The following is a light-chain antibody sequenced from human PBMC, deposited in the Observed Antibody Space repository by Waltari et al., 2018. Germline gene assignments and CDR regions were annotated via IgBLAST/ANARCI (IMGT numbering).Light chain of an antibody. CDR3: QQYNDYPWT. CDR1: QSISSW. V-gene: IGKV1-5*03. J-gene: IGKJ1*01. Sequence: DIQMTQSPSTLSASVGDRVTITSRASQSISSWLAWYQQKSGKAPKLLIYKASNLESGVPSRFSGSGSGTEFTLTITSLQPDDFATYFCQQYNDYPWTFGQGTKVEIK. CDR2: KAS.